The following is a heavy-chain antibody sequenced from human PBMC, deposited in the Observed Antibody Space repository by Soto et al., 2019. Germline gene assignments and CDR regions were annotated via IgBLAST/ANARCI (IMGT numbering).Heavy chain of an antibody. CDR1: GFTFSSYA. J-gene: IGHJ4*02. V-gene: IGHV3-23*01. Sequence: EVHLLESGGDLVQPGGSLRLSCAASGFTFSSYAMAWFRQAPGKGLEWVAAIIATGFNTYYADSVKGRFIVSRDNSNNTLYLQMTGLRADDTAVYFCAKDPTYCGGDCYPTPFDSWGQGTLVTVSS. CDR3: AKDPTYCGGDCYPTPFDS. D-gene: IGHD2-21*01. CDR2: IIATGFNT.